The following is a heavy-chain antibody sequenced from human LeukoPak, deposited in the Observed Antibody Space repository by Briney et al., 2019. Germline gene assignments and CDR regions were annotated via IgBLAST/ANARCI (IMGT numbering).Heavy chain of an antibody. CDR3: DHRSIAAPAQGLYDFDY. D-gene: IGHD6-13*01. CDR1: GFSLSTSGVG. Sequence: SGPTLVKPTQTLTLTCTFSGFSLSTSGVGVGWIRQPPGKALEWLALIYWHDDKRYSSSLKSRLSITKDTSKNQVVLTMTNMDPVDKGTYYCDHRSIAAPAQGLYDFDYWGKGIPVTVFS. CDR2: IYWHDDK. J-gene: IGHJ4*02. V-gene: IGHV2-5*01.